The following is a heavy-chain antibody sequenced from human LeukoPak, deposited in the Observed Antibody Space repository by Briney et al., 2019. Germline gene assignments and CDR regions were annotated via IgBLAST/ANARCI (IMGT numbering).Heavy chain of an antibody. Sequence: PSETLSLTCTVSGASISSDNYYWGWIRQPAGKGLEWSGSFYYGGGTFYNASLKSRLTMSVDTSENQFSLKLTSVTATDTAVYYCARHGPNRKYRTGLGFWGQGTLVTVSS. CDR1: GASISSDNYY. CDR2: FYYGGGT. V-gene: IGHV4-39*01. D-gene: IGHD3/OR15-3a*01. CDR3: ARHGPNRKYRTGLGF. J-gene: IGHJ4*02.